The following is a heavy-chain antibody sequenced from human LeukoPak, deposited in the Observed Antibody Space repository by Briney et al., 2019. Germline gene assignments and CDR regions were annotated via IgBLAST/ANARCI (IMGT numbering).Heavy chain of an antibody. CDR3: ARDRIEMATIIGLDY. CDR1: GFTFSSYS. V-gene: IGHV3-21*01. D-gene: IGHD5-24*01. J-gene: IGHJ4*02. Sequence: TGGSLRLSCAASGFTFSSYSMDWVRQTPGKGLEWVSSITSSSSYIYYADSVKGRFTISRGNAKNSLYLQMNSLRAEDTAVYYCARDRIEMATIIGLDYWGQGTLVTVSS. CDR2: ITSSSSYI.